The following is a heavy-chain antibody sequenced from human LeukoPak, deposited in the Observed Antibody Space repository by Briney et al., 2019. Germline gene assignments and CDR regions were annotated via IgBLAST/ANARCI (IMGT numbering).Heavy chain of an antibody. J-gene: IGHJ6*02. CDR1: GFSFTNFA. D-gene: IGHD5-18*01. CDR3: ARDLATMVTALGLDV. V-gene: IGHV3-23*01. CDR2: ISSSGGTT. Sequence: GGSLRLSCAVSGFSFTNFAFTWVRQAPGKGLEWVSSISSSGGTTDYAVSVKGRFSISRDNSRNTLFLHMNSLRAEDTAIYYCARDLATMVTALGLDVWGQGTTVAVSS.